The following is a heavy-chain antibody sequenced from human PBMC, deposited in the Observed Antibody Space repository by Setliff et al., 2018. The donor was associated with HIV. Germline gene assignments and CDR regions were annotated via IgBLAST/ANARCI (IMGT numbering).Heavy chain of an antibody. CDR3: ARDQFTWNDHDQNNHYYGMDV. CDR2: ISITSSTI. D-gene: IGHD1-1*01. V-gene: IGHV3-48*04. CDR1: GFTFNTYN. Sequence: GESLKISCAASGFTFNTYNMNWVRQAPGKGLEWVSYISITSSTIYYADSVKGRFTISRDNAKNSLYLQMNSLRAEDTAVYYCARDQFTWNDHDQNNHYYGMDVWGQGTTVTVSS. J-gene: IGHJ6*02.